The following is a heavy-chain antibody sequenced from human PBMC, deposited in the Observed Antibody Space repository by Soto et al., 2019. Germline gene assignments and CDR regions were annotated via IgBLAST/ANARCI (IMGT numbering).Heavy chain of an antibody. CDR3: AAEKDIVVVVAATSRTPFGY. V-gene: IGHV4-34*01. Sequence: QVQLQQWGAGLLKPSETLSLTCAVYGGSFSGYYWSWIRQPPGKGLEWIGEINHSGSTNYNPSLNNRVTISVDTSKNQFSLKLSSVTAADTAVYYCAAEKDIVVVVAATSRTPFGYWGQGTLVTVSS. CDR2: INHSGST. D-gene: IGHD2-15*01. J-gene: IGHJ4*02. CDR1: GGSFSGYY.